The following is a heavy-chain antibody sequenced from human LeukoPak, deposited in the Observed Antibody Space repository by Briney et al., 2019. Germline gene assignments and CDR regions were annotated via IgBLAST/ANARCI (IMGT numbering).Heavy chain of an antibody. CDR3: ARGVRYYYDSSGSAVDYYYYIDV. CDR2: INPSGGST. Sequence: ASVKVSCKASGYTFISYYIHWVRQAPGQGLEWMGIINPSGGSTSYAQKFQGRVTMTRDTSTSTVYMELSSLRSEDTAVYYCARGVRYYYDSSGSAVDYYYYIDVWGKGTTVTISS. D-gene: IGHD3-22*01. V-gene: IGHV1-46*01. J-gene: IGHJ6*03. CDR1: GYTFISYY.